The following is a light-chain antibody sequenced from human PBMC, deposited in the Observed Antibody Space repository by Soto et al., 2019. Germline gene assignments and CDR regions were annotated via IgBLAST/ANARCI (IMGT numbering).Light chain of an antibody. CDR2: RNN. V-gene: IGLV1-47*01. CDR1: NSNIGTNL. J-gene: IGLJ3*02. CDR3: AAWDDSLSGVV. Sequence: QSVLTQSPSASGTPGQRVTISCSGSNSNIGTNLVYWFQQLPGTAPKLLIYRNNQRPSGVPDRFSGSKSGASASLAISGLRSEDEADYYCAAWDDSLSGVVFGGGAKLTVL.